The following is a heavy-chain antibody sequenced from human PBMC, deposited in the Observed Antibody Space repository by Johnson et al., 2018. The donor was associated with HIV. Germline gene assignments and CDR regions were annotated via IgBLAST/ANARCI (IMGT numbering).Heavy chain of an antibody. CDR2: IRYDGSNK. D-gene: IGHD6-19*01. V-gene: IGHV3-30*02. Sequence: QVQLVESGGGVVQPGGSLRLSCAASGFTFSSYGMYWVRQAPGKGLEWVAFIRYDGSNKYYADSVKGRFTISRDNSKNTLYLQTKSLRVEDTAVYYCARDREYGLAWGWALDIWGQGTMVTMSS. CDR1: GFTFSSYG. J-gene: IGHJ3*02. CDR3: ARDREYGLAWGWALDI.